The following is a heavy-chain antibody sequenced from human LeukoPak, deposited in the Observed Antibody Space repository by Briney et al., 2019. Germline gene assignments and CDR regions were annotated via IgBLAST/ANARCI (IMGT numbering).Heavy chain of an antibody. CDR3: ARRWNYGRNYYIDV. D-gene: IGHD1-7*01. J-gene: IGHJ6*03. CDR2: INDSGRI. CDR1: GGSFSNYY. V-gene: IGHV4-34*01. Sequence: PSETLSLTCAVYGGSFSNYYWSWIRQPPGKGLEWVGEINDSGRINYNPSLMSRVTVSVDTSKNQFSLRLTSVTATDTAVYYCARRWNYGRNYYIDVWGNGATVSVSS.